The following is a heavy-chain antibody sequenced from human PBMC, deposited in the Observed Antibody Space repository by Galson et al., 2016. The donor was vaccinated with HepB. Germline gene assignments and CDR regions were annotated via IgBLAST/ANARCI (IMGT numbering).Heavy chain of an antibody. Sequence: SETLSLTCGVSGGSFSGYYWIWIRQPPGKGLEWIGEIDLTGKVDYNPSLKSRVTISTDTSKSQFSLKLSSVTAADSAIYYCTTLFYYGSGRYYNIRDYWGQGTLVTVSS. CDR2: IDLTGKV. D-gene: IGHD3-10*01. CDR1: GGSFSGYY. CDR3: TTLFYYGSGRYYNIRDY. J-gene: IGHJ4*02. V-gene: IGHV4-34*01.